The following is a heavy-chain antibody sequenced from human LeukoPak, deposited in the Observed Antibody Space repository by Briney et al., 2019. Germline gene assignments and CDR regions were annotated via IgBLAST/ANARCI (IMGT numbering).Heavy chain of an antibody. CDR2: IFPADSHT. CDR3: ARGSPDYYYQFLDV. J-gene: IGHJ6*03. V-gene: IGHV5-51*01. Sequence: GESLKNSCKGSGYNFPKYRIAWVRQMPGKGPEWMGVIFPADSHTAYSPSFQGQVTLSVDKSISTAYLQWSSLKASDAAMYYCARGSPDYYYQFLDVWGKGTTVTVSS. CDR1: GYNFPKYR.